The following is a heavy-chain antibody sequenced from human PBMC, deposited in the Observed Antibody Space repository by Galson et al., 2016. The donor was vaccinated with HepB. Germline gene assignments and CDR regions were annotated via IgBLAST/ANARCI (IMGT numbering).Heavy chain of an antibody. V-gene: IGHV3-48*03. CDR2: ISSRGETK. CDR3: VAEDFVHCGGGCSF. J-gene: IGHJ4*02. D-gene: IGHD2-21*01. CDR1: GFAFNVFN. Sequence: SLRLSCAATGFAFNVFNMKWVRQAPGKGLECISYISSRGETKYYADSVKGRFSNSRDNAKNSLLLQMNSLKDEDTATYYCVAEDFVHCGGGCSFWGQGTPGHRLL.